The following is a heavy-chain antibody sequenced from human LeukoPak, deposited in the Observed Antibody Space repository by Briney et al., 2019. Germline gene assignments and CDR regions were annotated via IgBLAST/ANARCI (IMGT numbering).Heavy chain of an antibody. V-gene: IGHV3-64*01. J-gene: IGHJ6*02. CDR2: ISSNGGST. D-gene: IGHD6-19*01. Sequence: GGSLRLSCAASGFTFSSYTMHWVRQAPGKGLEYVSAISSNGGSTYYANSVKGRFTISRDNSKNTLYLQMGSLRTEDMAVYYCARGSGWSSYYGMDVWGQGTTVTVSS. CDR1: GFTFSSYT. CDR3: ARGSGWSSYYGMDV.